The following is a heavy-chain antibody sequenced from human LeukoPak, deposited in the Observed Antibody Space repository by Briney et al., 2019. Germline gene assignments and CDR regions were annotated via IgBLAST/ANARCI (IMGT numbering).Heavy chain of an antibody. CDR1: GFTFSSYA. V-gene: IGHV3-53*01. CDR2: IYSGGST. J-gene: IGHJ5*02. Sequence: TGGSLRLSCAASGFTFSSYAMSWVRQAPGKGLEWVSVIYSGGSTYYADSVKGRFTISRDNSKNTLYLQMNSLRAEDTAVYYCARVQGGCRWFDPWGQGTLVTVSS. D-gene: IGHD6-19*01. CDR3: ARVQGGCRWFDP.